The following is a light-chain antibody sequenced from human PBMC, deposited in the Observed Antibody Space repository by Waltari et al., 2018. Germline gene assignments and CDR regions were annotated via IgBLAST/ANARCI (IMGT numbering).Light chain of an antibody. Sequence: QSALTQPASVSGSPGQSVTISCTGASSDIGSSDIVSWYQQHPGNAPKLIICDVSKRPSGVSDRFSGSKSGDTASLTISGLQFEDEADYYCCSYAGNYIWVFGGGTRLTVL. CDR1: SSDIGSSDI. J-gene: IGLJ3*02. CDR3: CSYAGNYIWV. V-gene: IGLV2-23*02. CDR2: DVS.